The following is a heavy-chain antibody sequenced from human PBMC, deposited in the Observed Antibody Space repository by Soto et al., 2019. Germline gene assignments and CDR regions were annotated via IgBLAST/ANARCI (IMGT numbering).Heavy chain of an antibody. CDR2: ISYDGSNK. Sequence: ESVGGVVQPGRSLRLSCAASGFTFSSYAMHWVRQAPGKGLEWVAVISYDGSNKYYADSVKGRFTISRDNSKNTLYLQMNSLRAEDTAVYYCARDQSSGWGYWGQGTLVTVSS. J-gene: IGHJ4*02. CDR1: GFTFSSYA. CDR3: ARDQSSGWGY. D-gene: IGHD6-19*01. V-gene: IGHV3-30-3*01.